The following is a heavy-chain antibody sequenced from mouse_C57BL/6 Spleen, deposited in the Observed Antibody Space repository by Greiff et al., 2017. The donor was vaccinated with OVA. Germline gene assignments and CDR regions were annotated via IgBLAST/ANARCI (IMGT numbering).Heavy chain of an antibody. V-gene: IGHV1-69*01. J-gene: IGHJ3*01. CDR3: ARSPSYYDYDGAWFAY. CDR1: GYTFTSYW. CDR2: IDPSGSYT. D-gene: IGHD2-4*01. Sequence: QVHVKQPGAELVMPGASVKLSCKASGYTFTSYWMHWVKQRPGQGLEWIGEIDPSGSYTNYNQKFKGKSTLTVDKSSSTAYMQLSSLTSEDSAVYYCARSPSYYDYDGAWFAYWGQGTLVTVSA.